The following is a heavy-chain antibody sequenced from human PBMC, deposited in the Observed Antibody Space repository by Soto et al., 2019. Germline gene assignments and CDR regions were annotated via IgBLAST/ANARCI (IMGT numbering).Heavy chain of an antibody. V-gene: IGHV3-74*01. CDR3: ATLNSFGSNY. J-gene: IGHJ4*02. CDR2: IYSDGSGT. CDR1: GFTFSNFW. D-gene: IGHD5-18*01. Sequence: EVQLVESGGGLVQPGGSLRLSCAASGFTFSNFWMHWVRQAPGKGLVWVSRIYSDGSGTTYADSVKGRFTISRDNAKSTQYLQMNSLRAEDTAVYYCATLNSFGSNYWGRGTLVTVSS.